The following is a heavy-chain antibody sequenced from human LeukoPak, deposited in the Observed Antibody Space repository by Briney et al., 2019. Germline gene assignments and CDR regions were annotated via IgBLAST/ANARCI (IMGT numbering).Heavy chain of an antibody. CDR3: ARDPPYDILTGYYPQEYYFDY. Sequence: ASVTVSCKASGYTFTGYYMHWVRQAPGQGLEWMGWINSNSGGTNYAQKFQGRVTMTRDTSISTAYMELSRLRSDDTAVYYCARDPPYDILTGYYPQEYYFDYWGQGTLVTVSS. J-gene: IGHJ4*02. CDR1: GYTFTGYY. V-gene: IGHV1-2*02. CDR2: INSNSGGT. D-gene: IGHD3-9*01.